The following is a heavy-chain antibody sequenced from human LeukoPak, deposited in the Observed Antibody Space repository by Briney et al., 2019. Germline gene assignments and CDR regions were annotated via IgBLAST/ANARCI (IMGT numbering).Heavy chain of an antibody. CDR3: ARGVGMATITGNYYYYMDV. V-gene: IGHV1-69*13. D-gene: IGHD5-24*01. CDR2: IIPIFGTA. CDR1: GGTFSSYA. J-gene: IGHJ6*03. Sequence: GASVKVSCKASGGTFSSYAISWVRQAPGQGLEWMGGIIPIFGTANYAQKFQGRVTITADESTSTAYMELSSVRSEDTAVYYCARGVGMATITGNYYYYMDVWGKGTTVTISS.